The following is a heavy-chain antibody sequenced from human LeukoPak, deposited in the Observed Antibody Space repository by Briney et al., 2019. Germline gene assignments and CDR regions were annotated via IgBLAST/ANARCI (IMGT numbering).Heavy chain of an antibody. CDR3: AEDYCSSTSCYPALYYYYYYGMDV. J-gene: IGHJ6*02. Sequence: GGSLRLSCAASGFTFSSYAMSWVRQAPGKGLEWVSAISGSGGSTYYADSVKGRFTISRDNSKNTLYLQMNSLRAEDTAVYYCAEDYCSSTSCYPALYYYYYYGMDVWGQGTTVTVSS. CDR2: ISGSGGST. V-gene: IGHV3-23*01. CDR1: GFTFSSYA. D-gene: IGHD2-2*01.